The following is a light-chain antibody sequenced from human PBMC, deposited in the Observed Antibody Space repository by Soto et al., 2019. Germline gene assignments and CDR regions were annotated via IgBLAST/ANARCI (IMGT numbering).Light chain of an antibody. V-gene: IGLV1-51*01. CDR2: DNN. Sequence: HSVLTQPPSVSSAPGQKVAISCSGSSSNIGNNYVSWYQQLPGTAPKLLIYDNNKRPSGIPDRFSGSKSGTSATLGITGLQTGDEADYYCGTWDSSLSAVVFGTGTKVTVL. J-gene: IGLJ1*01. CDR3: GTWDSSLSAVV. CDR1: SSNIGNNY.